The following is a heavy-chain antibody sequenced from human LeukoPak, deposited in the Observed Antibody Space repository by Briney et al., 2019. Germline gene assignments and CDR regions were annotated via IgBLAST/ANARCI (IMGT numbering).Heavy chain of an antibody. V-gene: IGHV1-69-2*01. J-gene: IGHJ5*02. CDR1: GYTFTDYY. CDR2: VDPEDGET. D-gene: IGHD6-13*01. Sequence: ASVKISCKASGYTFTDYYMHWVHQAPGKGLEWMGRVDPEDGETIYEEKFQGRVNITADTSTDTAYMELSSLRSEDTAVYYCAPSQPSSSFGNWFDPWGQGTLVTVSS. CDR3: APSQPSSSFGNWFDP.